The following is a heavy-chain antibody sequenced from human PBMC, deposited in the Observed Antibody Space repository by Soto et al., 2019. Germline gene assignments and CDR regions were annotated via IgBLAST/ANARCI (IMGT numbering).Heavy chain of an antibody. V-gene: IGHV3-23*01. J-gene: IGHJ4*02. CDR1: GFTFSNYA. Sequence: PGGSLRLSCATSGFTFSNYAMSWVRQASGKRLEWVSGISGSGGNTYYADSVKGRFTISRDNSKNTLFLQLNRLRAEDTAVYYCTKESYVRGVTQYYFDDWGQGTLVTV. D-gene: IGHD3-10*02. CDR3: TKESYVRGVTQYYFDD. CDR2: ISGSGGNT.